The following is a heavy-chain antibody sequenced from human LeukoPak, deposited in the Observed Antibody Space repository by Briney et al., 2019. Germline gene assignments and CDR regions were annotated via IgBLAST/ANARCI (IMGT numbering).Heavy chain of an antibody. Sequence: SVKVSCKASGGTFSSYAISWVRQAPGQGLEWMGGIIPIFGTANYAQKFQGRVTITADKSTSTAYMELSSLRSEDTAVYYCARVKGDYDSSGYYGGYYYYYMDVWGKGTTVTISS. D-gene: IGHD3-22*01. V-gene: IGHV1-69*06. CDR3: ARVKGDYDSSGYYGGYYYYYMDV. CDR2: IIPIFGTA. J-gene: IGHJ6*03. CDR1: GGTFSSYA.